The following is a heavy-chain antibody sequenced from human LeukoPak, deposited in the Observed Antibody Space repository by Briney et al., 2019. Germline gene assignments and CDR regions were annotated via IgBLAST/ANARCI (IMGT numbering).Heavy chain of an antibody. CDR3: ARDSISRGYCSSTSCPQYYYYYMDV. CDR1: GYTFTGYY. J-gene: IGHJ6*03. V-gene: IGHV1-46*01. D-gene: IGHD2-2*01. CDR2: INPSGGST. Sequence: GASVKVSCKAFGYTFTGYYMHWVRQAPGQGLEWMGIINPSGGSTSYAQKFQGRVTMTRDMSTSTVYMELSSLRSEDTAVYYCARDSISRGYCSSTSCPQYYYYYMDVWGKGTTVTVSS.